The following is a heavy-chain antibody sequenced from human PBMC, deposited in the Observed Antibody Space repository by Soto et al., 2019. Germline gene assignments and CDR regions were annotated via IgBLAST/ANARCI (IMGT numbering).Heavy chain of an antibody. CDR3: ARDVYGTFFDY. Sequence: QVQLVESGGGVVQPGRSLRLSCAASGFTFSSYGMHWVRQAPGKGLEWVAVIWYDGSNKYYADSVKGRFTISRDNSKNTLYLQMNSLRAEDTAGYYCARDVYGTFFDYWGQGTLVTVSS. CDR1: GFTFSSYG. J-gene: IGHJ4*02. CDR2: IWYDGSNK. D-gene: IGHD3-10*01. V-gene: IGHV3-33*01.